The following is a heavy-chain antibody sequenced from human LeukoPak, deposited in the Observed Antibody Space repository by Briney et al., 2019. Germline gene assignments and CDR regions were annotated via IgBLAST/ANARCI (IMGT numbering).Heavy chain of an antibody. CDR1: GGTFSSYA. D-gene: IGHD2-15*01. Sequence: GSSVKVSCKASGGTFSSYAISWVRQAPGQPLEWMGRIIPILGIANYAQKFQGRVTITADKSTSTAYMELSSLRSEDTAVYYCARDVVVVAAGNFDYWGQGTLVTVSS. CDR3: ARDVVVVAAGNFDY. V-gene: IGHV1-69*04. J-gene: IGHJ4*02. CDR2: IIPILGIA.